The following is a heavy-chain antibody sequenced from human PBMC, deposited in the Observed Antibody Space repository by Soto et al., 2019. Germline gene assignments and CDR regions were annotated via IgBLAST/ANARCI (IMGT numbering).Heavy chain of an antibody. CDR2: ISYDGSNK. J-gene: IGHJ4*02. D-gene: IGHD3-10*01. Sequence: QVQLVESGGGVVEPGRSLRLSCAASGFTFSSYGMHWVRQAPGKGLGWVAVISYDGSNKYYADSVMGRFTISRDNSKNTLYLQMNSVRAEDTAVYYCARGPNYGSGSYYNPGHYCDYWGQGTLVTVSS. CDR1: GFTFSSYG. CDR3: ARGPNYGSGSYYNPGHYCDY. V-gene: IGHV3-30*03.